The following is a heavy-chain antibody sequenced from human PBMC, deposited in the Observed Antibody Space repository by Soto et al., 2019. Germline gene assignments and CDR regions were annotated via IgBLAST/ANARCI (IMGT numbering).Heavy chain of an antibody. V-gene: IGHV4-30-4*08. CDR3: AREGGRTPFHFDY. D-gene: IGHD1-26*01. CDR2: ISYSGST. Sequence: QVQLQESGPGLVKPSQTLSLTCTVSGGSISSGDYYWSWIRQPPGKGLEWIGYISYSGSTYYNPSLKSRVTISLDTSKNQFSLELSSVTAADTAVYYCAREGGRTPFHFDYWGQGTLVTVSS. CDR1: GGSISSGDYY. J-gene: IGHJ4*02.